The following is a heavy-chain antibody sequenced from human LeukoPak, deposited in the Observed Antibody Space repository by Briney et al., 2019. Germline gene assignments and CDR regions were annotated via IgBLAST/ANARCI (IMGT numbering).Heavy chain of an antibody. CDR1: VGSFRGYY. CDR2: INHIVST. J-gene: IGHJ4*02. Sequence: SETLSLTRVVYVGSFRGYYWSRIRQPPGKGVEWIGEINHIVSTNYTPSLPRGVTISVDTSKHQFSLKLSSVTAAHTVVYCFAGAEIKLYNQWRYYFDYWGQGTMVTVSS. V-gene: IGHV4-34*01. D-gene: IGHD3-16*02. CDR3: AGAEIKLYNQWRYYFDY.